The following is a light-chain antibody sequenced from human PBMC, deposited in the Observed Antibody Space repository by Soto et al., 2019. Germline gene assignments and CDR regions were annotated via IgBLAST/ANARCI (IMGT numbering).Light chain of an antibody. V-gene: IGLV2-11*01. CDR1: NSDVGGYDY. CDR3: SSYAGTYSYV. J-gene: IGLJ1*01. CDR2: DVT. Sequence: QSALTQPPSASGSPGQSVAISCTGTNSDVGGYDYVSWYQQHPGKAPKLMVYDVTKRPSGVPDRFSGSKSGNTASLTISGLQSEDEADYYCSSYAGTYSYVFGTGTKVTVL.